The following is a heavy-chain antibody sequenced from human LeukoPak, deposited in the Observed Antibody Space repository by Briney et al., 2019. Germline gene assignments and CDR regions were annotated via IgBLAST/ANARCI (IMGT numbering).Heavy chain of an antibody. V-gene: IGHV3-23*01. CDR2: ISGSGGST. CDR1: GFTFSSYA. CDR3: AKHFVTFGGVITPSDY. J-gene: IGHJ4*02. Sequence: GGSLRLSCAASGFTFSSYAMSWVRQAPGKGLEWVSAISGSGGSTYYADSVKGRFTISRDNSKNTLYLQMNSLRAEDTAVYYCAKHFVTFGGVITPSDYWGQGTLVTVSS. D-gene: IGHD3-16*01.